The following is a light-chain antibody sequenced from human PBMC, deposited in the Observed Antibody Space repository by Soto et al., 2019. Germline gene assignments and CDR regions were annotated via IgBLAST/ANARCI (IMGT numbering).Light chain of an antibody. J-gene: IGKJ1*01. CDR2: AAS. Sequence: IQLTQSPSSLSASVGDRVTITCRASQDIAIYLAWYQQKPGEAPKLLIYAASTLYGGVPSRFSGSGSGTDFALTITSLQADDFATYYCQHYNSYSEAFGQGTKVDI. CDR3: QHYNSYSEA. CDR1: QDIAIY. V-gene: IGKV1-9*01.